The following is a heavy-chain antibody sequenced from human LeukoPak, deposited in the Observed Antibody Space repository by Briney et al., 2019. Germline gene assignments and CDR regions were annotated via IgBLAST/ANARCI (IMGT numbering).Heavy chain of an antibody. CDR2: IYYSGNT. V-gene: IGHV4-59*01. CDR3: ARLVPEHEAAAGFDY. Sequence: KPSETLSLTCTVSGGSISSYYWSWIRQPPGKGLEWIGYIYYSGNTNYNPSLKSRVTISVDTSKNQFSLKLSSVTAADTAVYYCARLVPEHEAAAGFDYWGQGTLVTVSS. D-gene: IGHD6-13*01. J-gene: IGHJ4*02. CDR1: GGSISSYY.